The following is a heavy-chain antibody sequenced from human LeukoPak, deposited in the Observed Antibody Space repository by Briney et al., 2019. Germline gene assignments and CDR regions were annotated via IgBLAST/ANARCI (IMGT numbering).Heavy chain of an antibody. V-gene: IGHV4-4*09. Sequence: PGGSLRLSCAASGFIVSSDYMSWVRQAPGKGLEWIGYIYTSGSTNYYYNPALNSRVTISVDTSKNQFSLRLTSVTAADTALYYCARHYSSSRGWFDPWGQRTLVTVSS. J-gene: IGHJ5*02. CDR3: ARHYSSSRGWFDP. CDR1: GFIVSSDY. D-gene: IGHD6-6*01. CDR2: IYTSGST.